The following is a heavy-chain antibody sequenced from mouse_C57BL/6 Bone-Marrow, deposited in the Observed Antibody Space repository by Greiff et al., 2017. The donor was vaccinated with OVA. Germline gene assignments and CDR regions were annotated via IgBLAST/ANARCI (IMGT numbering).Heavy chain of an antibody. D-gene: IGHD6-1*01. CDR3: ARQRLLSMDY. CDR2: ISSGGSYT. J-gene: IGHJ4*01. Sequence: EVKLVESGGDLVKPGGSLKLSCAASGFTFSSYGMSWVRQTPDKRLEWVATISSGGSYTYYPDSVKGRFTISRDNAKNTLYLQMSSLKSEDTAMYYCARQRLLSMDYWGQGTSVTVSS. V-gene: IGHV5-6*01. CDR1: GFTFSSYG.